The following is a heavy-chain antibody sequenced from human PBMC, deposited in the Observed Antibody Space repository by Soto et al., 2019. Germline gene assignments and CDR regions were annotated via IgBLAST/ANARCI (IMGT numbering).Heavy chain of an antibody. Sequence: QVQLVQSGAEVKKPGSSVKVSCKASGGTFSSYTISWVRQAPGQGLEWMGRIIPILGIANYAQKFQGRVTITADKSTSTAYMELSSLISEDTAVYYCARTIDGSGSYNYWGQGTLVTVSS. J-gene: IGHJ4*02. CDR2: IIPILGIA. D-gene: IGHD3-10*01. CDR1: GGTFSSYT. V-gene: IGHV1-69*02. CDR3: ARTIDGSGSYNY.